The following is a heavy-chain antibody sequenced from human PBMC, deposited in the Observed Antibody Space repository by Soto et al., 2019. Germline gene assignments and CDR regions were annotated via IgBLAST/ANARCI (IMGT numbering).Heavy chain of an antibody. V-gene: IGHV3-13*01. CDR1: GFTFSSYD. CDR3: ARDRDGSSHFDY. J-gene: IGHJ4*02. Sequence: GGSVRLSCAASGFTFSSYDLHWVRQATGKRLEWVSSIGTSGYTYYPGSVKGRFTISRENAKNSLYLQMDSLRAGDTAVYYCARDRDGSSHFDYWGQGTLVTVSS. D-gene: IGHD1-26*01. CDR2: IGTSGYT.